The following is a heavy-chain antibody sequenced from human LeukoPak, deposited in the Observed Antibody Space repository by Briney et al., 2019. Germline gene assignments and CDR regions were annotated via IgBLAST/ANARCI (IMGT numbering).Heavy chain of an antibody. D-gene: IGHD3-10*01. J-gene: IGHJ4*02. CDR2: IRYDGSNK. V-gene: IGHV3-30*02. Sequence: GGSLRLSCAASGFTFSSYGMRWVRQAPGKGLEWVAFIRYDGSNKYYADSVKGRFTISRDNSKNTLYLQMNSLRAEDTAVYYCARVYYYGSGSQGNDYWGQGTLVTVSS. CDR3: ARVYYYGSGSQGNDY. CDR1: GFTFSSYG.